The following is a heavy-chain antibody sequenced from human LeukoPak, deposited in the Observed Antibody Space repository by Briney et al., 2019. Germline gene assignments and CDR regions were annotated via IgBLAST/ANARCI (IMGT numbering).Heavy chain of an antibody. J-gene: IGHJ6*03. CDR3: ARDNFYSYGPYYYYYMDV. V-gene: IGHV1-2*02. D-gene: IGHD5-18*01. Sequence: GVSVKVSCKASGYTFTGYYMHWVRQAPGQGREWMGWINPNSGGTNYAQKFQGRVTMTRDTSIRTAYMELRRLRSDDTTVYYCARDNFYSYGPYYYYYMDVWGKGNTVTVSS. CDR1: GYTFTGYY. CDR2: INPNSGGT.